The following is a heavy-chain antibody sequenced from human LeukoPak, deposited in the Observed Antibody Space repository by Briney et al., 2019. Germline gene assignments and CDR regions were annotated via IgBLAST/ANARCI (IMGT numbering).Heavy chain of an antibody. V-gene: IGHV4-61*02. CDR3: ARGSYSSSWYSLYFQH. Sequence: SQTLSLTCTVSGGSISSGSYYWSWIRQPAGKGLEWIGRIYTSGSTNYNPSPKSRITISVGTPKNQFSLKLSSVTAADTAVYYCARGSYSSSWYSLYFQHWGQGTLVTVSS. J-gene: IGHJ1*01. CDR2: IYTSGST. CDR1: GGSISSGSYY. D-gene: IGHD6-13*01.